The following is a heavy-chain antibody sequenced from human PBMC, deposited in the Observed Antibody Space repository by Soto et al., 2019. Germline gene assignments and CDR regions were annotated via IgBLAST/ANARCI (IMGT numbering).Heavy chain of an antibody. J-gene: IGHJ6*02. V-gene: IGHV5-51*01. D-gene: IGHD5-18*01. Sequence: GESLKISCKGYGYTFTDYWIGWVRQMPGKGLELIGLIYPGDSDTRYSPSFQGRVTISADKSISTAYLQWSSLKASDTAIYYCARLNGNTAMITLLDYYYYYGMDVWGQGTTLTVSS. CDR3: ARLNGNTAMITLLDYYYYYGMDV. CDR1: GYTFTDYW. CDR2: IYPGDSDT.